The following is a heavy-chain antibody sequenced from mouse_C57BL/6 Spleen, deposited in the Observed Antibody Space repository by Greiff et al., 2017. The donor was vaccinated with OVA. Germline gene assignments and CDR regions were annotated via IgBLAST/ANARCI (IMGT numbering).Heavy chain of an antibody. CDR3: ARQGYGSSYYFDY. CDR2: ISSGGSYT. V-gene: IGHV5-6*01. D-gene: IGHD1-1*01. CDR1: GFTFSSYG. Sequence: EVQLVESGGDLVKPGGSLKLSCAASGFTFSSYGMSWVRQTPDKRLEWVATISSGGSYTYYPDSVKGRFTISRDNAKNTLYLQMSSLKSEDTAMYYCARQGYGSSYYFDYWGQGTTLTVSS. J-gene: IGHJ2*01.